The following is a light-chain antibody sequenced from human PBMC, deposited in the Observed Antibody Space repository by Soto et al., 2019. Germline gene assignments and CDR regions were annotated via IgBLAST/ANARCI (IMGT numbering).Light chain of an antibody. V-gene: IGKV1-39*01. CDR1: QSISSY. J-gene: IGKJ1*01. CDR3: QQRYSTLWT. CDR2: AAS. Sequence: DIQMTQSPSSLSASVGDRVTITCRASQSISSYLNWYQQKPGEAPKLLIYAASSLQSGVPSRFSGSGSGTDFTLTISSLQPEDFATYYCQQRYSTLWTFGQGPKVDIK.